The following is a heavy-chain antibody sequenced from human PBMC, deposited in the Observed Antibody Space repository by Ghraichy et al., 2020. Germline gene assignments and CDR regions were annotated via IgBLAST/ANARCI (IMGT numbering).Heavy chain of an antibody. CDR2: IYYSGST. CDR1: GGSISSGSYY. V-gene: IGHV4-39*01. J-gene: IGHJ5*02. CDR3: ARGYSSSSFRFDP. Sequence: SETLSLTCTVSGGSISSGSYYWGWIRQPPGKGLEWIGSIYYSGSTYYNPSLKSRVTISVDTSKNQFSLKVTSVTAADTSVYYCARGYSSSSFRFDPWGQGTLVTVSS. D-gene: IGHD6-13*01.